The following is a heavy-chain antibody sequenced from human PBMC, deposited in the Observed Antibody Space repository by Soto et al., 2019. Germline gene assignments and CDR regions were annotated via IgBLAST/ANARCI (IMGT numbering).Heavy chain of an antibody. D-gene: IGHD3-10*01. J-gene: IGHJ4*02. CDR3: AKDGGITMVRGVITKSSGFDY. CDR2: ISWNSYSI. CDR1: GFTFDDYA. Sequence: EVQLVESGGGLVQPGRSLRLSCAASGFTFDDYAMHWVRQAPGKGLEWVSGISWNSYSIGYADSVKGRFTISRDNAKNSLYLQMNSLRAEDTAFYYCAKDGGITMVRGVITKSSGFDYWGQGTLVTVSS. V-gene: IGHV3-9*01.